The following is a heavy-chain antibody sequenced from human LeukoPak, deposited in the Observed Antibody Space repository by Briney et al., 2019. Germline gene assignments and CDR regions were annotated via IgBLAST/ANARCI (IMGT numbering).Heavy chain of an antibody. J-gene: IGHJ5*02. CDR2: ISSDGSNK. D-gene: IGHD6-19*01. CDR3: AKAAQPTVAVHHNWLDP. V-gene: IGHV3-30*18. Sequence: GGSLRLSCAASGFTFSSYVMYWVRQAPGKGLEWVAVISSDGSNKYSADSVKGRLTISRDNSKNTLYLQMNSLRVEDTAVYYCAKAAQPTVAVHHNWLDPWGQGTLVTVSS. CDR1: GFTFSSYV.